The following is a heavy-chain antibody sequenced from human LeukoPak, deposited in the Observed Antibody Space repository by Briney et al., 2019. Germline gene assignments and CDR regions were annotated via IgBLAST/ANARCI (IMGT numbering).Heavy chain of an antibody. CDR2: INHSGST. J-gene: IGHJ4*02. V-gene: IGHV4-39*07. CDR1: GFSLSTRGV. Sequence: SGPTLVNPTQTLTLTCTFSGFSLSTRGVCVSWIRQPPGKGLEWIGEINHSGSTNYNPSLKSRVTISVDTSKNQFSLKLSSVTAADTAVYYCARVPLASWSLDYWGQGTLVTVSS. D-gene: IGHD6-13*01. CDR3: ARVPLASWSLDY.